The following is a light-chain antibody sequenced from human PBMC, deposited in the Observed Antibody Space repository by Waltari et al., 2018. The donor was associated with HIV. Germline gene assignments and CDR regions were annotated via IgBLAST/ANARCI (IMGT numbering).Light chain of an antibody. J-gene: IGKJ2*01. CDR2: GAS. V-gene: IGKV3-20*01. CDR3: QQYGSSPYT. CDR1: QSVSSNY. Sequence: EIVLTQSPDTLSLSPGERAALSCRASQSVSSNYLAWYQQKPGQAPRLLIYGASSRATDIPDTFSGSGSGTDFTLTISRLEPEDFAVYYCQQYGSSPYTFGQGTKLEIK.